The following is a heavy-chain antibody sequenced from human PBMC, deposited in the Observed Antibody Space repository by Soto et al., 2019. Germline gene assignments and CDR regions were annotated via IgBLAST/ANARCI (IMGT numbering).Heavy chain of an antibody. CDR1: GYTFANYG. CDR2: ISSRDGST. Sequence: QVQLVQSGAEVKTPGASVKVSCKASGYTFANYGFTWVRQAPGQGLEWMGWISSRDGSTNYAQKLWGRVTMTTDTPTSTTYMELRSLRSDDTAVYYCARALLHNVVVPDCEYWGQGTLVTVSS. J-gene: IGHJ4*02. D-gene: IGHD2-21*01. V-gene: IGHV1-18*01. CDR3: ARALLHNVVVPDCEY.